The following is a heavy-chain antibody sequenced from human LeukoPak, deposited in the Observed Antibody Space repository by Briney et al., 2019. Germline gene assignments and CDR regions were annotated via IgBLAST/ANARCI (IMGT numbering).Heavy chain of an antibody. D-gene: IGHD3-22*01. J-gene: IGHJ4*02. V-gene: IGHV3-23*01. CDR3: AKDTGYYDSSGYWRYFDY. CDR2: ISGSGGST. CDR1: GFTLSSYA. Sequence: GGSLRLSCAASGFTLSSYAMSWVRQAPGKGLEWVSAISGSGGSTYYADSVKGRFTISRDNSKNTLYLKMSSLRAEDTAVYYCAKDTGYYDSSGYWRYFDYWGQGTLVTVSS.